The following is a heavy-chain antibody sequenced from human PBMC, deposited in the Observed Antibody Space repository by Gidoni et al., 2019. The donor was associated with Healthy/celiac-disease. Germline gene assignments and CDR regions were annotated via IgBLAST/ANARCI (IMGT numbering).Heavy chain of an antibody. J-gene: IGHJ3*02. V-gene: IGHV3-21*01. Sequence: EVQLVESGGGLVKPGGSLRLSCAASGFTFSRYSMNWVRQAPGKGLEWVSSISRSSSYIYYADSVKGRFTISRDNAKNSLYLQMNSLRAEDTAVYYCAGTYYYDSSGYNDAFDIWGQGTMVTVSS. CDR1: GFTFSRYS. CDR3: AGTYYYDSSGYNDAFDI. D-gene: IGHD3-22*01. CDR2: ISRSSSYI.